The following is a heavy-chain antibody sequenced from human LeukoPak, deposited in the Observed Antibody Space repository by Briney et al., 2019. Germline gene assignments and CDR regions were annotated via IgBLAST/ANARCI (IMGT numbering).Heavy chain of an antibody. J-gene: IGHJ2*01. Sequence: SETLSLTCSVSGGSISSYYWSWIRQPPGKGVEWIGYIYYSGSTNYNPSLKSRVTISVGTSKNQFSLKLSSVTVADTAVYYCARVPCSGGSCYGWYFDLWGRGTLVTVSS. CDR1: GGSISSYY. V-gene: IGHV4-59*01. CDR2: IYYSGST. CDR3: ARVPCSGGSCYGWYFDL. D-gene: IGHD2-15*01.